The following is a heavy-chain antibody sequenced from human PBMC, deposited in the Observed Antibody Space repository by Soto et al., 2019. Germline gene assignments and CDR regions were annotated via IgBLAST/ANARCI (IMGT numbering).Heavy chain of an antibody. V-gene: IGHV3-9*01. CDR1: GFTFDDYA. D-gene: IGHD2-8*01. CDR2: ISWNSGSI. CDR3: AILGYCTNGVCYSGYAFDI. J-gene: IGHJ3*02. Sequence: EVQLVESGGGLVQPGRSLRLSCAASGFTFDDYAMHWVRQAPGKGLEWVSGISWNSGSIGYADSVKGRFTISRDNAKNSLYLQMNSLRAEDTALYYCAILGYCTNGVCYSGYAFDIWGLGTMVTVSS.